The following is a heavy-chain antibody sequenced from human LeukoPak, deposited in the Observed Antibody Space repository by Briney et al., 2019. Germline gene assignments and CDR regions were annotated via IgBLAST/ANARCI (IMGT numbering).Heavy chain of an antibody. CDR2: FSVRYNVI. D-gene: IGHD2-15*01. V-gene: IGHV3-48*04. CDR3: VRGGPSTWS. J-gene: IGHJ5*02. Sequence: PGVSLRLSCAASGFSLTNFDMNWIRQAPGKGLEWVSFFSVRYNVIYYADSVKGRFTVSRDDAKNMLFLQMNSLRAEDTAVYYCVRGGPSTWSWGQGTLVTVSS. CDR1: GFSLTNFD.